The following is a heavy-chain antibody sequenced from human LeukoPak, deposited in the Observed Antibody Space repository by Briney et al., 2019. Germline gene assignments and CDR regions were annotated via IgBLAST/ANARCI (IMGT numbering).Heavy chain of an antibody. CDR1: GFTFSSHG. D-gene: IGHD7-27*01. CDR3: ASRKLGNDY. Sequence: GGSLRLSCAASGFTFSSHGINWVRQAPGKGLEWVSGISPSGDITYYTDSVQGRFTISRDNSKNMMYVQMNSLRAEDTAVYYCASRKLGNDYWGQGTLVTVSS. CDR2: ISPSGDIT. V-gene: IGHV3-23*01. J-gene: IGHJ4*02.